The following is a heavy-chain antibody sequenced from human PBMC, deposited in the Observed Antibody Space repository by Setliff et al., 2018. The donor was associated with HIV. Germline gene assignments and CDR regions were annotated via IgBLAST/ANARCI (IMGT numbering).Heavy chain of an antibody. D-gene: IGHD4-17*01. Sequence: ASVKVSCKASGYTFINYGISWVRQAPGQGLEWMGWISAYNGNTNYAQQLQGRVTMTTDTSTSTVYMELSSLTSEDTAVYFCARLKADYEVDYWGQGTLVTVSS. V-gene: IGHV1-18*01. J-gene: IGHJ4*02. CDR1: GYTFINYG. CDR3: ARLKADYEVDY. CDR2: ISAYNGNT.